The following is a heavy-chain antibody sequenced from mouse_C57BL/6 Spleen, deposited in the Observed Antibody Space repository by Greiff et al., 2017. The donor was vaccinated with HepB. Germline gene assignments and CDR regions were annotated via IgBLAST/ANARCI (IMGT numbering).Heavy chain of an antibody. D-gene: IGHD1-1*01. CDR1: GYTFTSYW. CDR2: IHPNSGST. J-gene: IGHJ2*01. CDR3: ARTPPYYYGSFHY. Sequence: VQLQQSGAELVKPGASVKLSCKASGYTFTSYWMHWVKQRPGQGLEWIGMIHPNSGSTNYNEKFKSKATLTVDKSSSTAYMQLSSLTSEDSAVYYCARTPPYYYGSFHYWGQGTTLTVSS. V-gene: IGHV1-64*01.